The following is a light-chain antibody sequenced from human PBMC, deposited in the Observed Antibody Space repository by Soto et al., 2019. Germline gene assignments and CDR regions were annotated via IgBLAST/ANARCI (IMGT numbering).Light chain of an antibody. Sequence: QSALTQPASLSGSPGQSITISCTGTSSDIGAYDYVSWFQQHPGKAPKLMISEVNNRPSGVSNRFSGSKSGNTAYLTISGLQVEDEADYYCSSYAGSNNFYVFGTGTKV. V-gene: IGLV2-14*01. CDR3: SSYAGSNNFYV. J-gene: IGLJ1*01. CDR2: EVN. CDR1: SSDIGAYDY.